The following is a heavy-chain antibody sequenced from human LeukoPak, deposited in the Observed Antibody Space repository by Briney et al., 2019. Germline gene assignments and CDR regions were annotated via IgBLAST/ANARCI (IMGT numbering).Heavy chain of an antibody. V-gene: IGHV3-21*01. J-gene: IGHJ4*02. CDR3: ARGVITYYYDY. Sequence: GGSLRLSCAASGFTFSSYSMNWVRQAPGMGLEWVSSISSSSSYIYYADSVKGRFTISRDNAKNSLYLQMNSLRAEDTAVYYCARGVITYYYDYWGQGTLVTVSS. CDR1: GFTFSSYS. D-gene: IGHD2-21*01. CDR2: ISSSSSYI.